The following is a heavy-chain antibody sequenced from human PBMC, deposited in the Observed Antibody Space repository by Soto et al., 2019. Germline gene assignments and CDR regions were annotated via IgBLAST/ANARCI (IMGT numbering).Heavy chain of an antibody. D-gene: IGHD3-10*01. CDR1: SGSISSFY. V-gene: IGHV4-59*01. CDR3: DRYGSESNQGWFDH. CDR2: INYNGRT. Sequence: SETLSLTCTVSSGSISSFYWYWIRQPPGKGLEWIGHINYNGRTDYNPSLKSRVTISVETSKKQFSLKLSYVTAVDTAVYYFDRYGSESNQGWFDHWGQGTRVTVSS. J-gene: IGHJ5*02.